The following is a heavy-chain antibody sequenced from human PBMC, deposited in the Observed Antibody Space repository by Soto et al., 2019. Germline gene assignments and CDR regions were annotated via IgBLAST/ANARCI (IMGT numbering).Heavy chain of an antibody. D-gene: IGHD3-10*01. Sequence: GGSLRLSCSASVFTFSSYAMSWVRQAPGKGLEWVSAISGSGGSTYYADSVKGRFTISRGNSKNTLYLQMNSLRAEDTAVYNCTKDSYGSGSYSHFDYWGQGHLGTVS. CDR2: ISGSGGST. CDR1: VFTFSSYA. V-gene: IGHV3-23*01. J-gene: IGHJ4*02. CDR3: TKDSYGSGSYSHFDY.